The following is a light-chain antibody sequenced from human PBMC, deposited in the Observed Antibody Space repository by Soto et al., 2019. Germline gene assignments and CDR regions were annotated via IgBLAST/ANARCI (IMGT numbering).Light chain of an antibody. J-gene: IGKJ4*01. CDR2: DAS. CDR3: QQRSNWPT. Sequence: EIVLTQSPATLSLSPGERATLSCRASQSVSSYLAWYQQKPGQAPRLLIYDASNTAPGIPARFSGSGSGTDFTLTISSLEPEDFAVYYCQQRSNWPTFGGGPKVQIK. CDR1: QSVSSY. V-gene: IGKV3-11*01.